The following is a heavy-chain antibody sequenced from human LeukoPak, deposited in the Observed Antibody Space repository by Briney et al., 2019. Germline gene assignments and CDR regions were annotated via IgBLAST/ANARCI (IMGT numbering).Heavy chain of an antibody. J-gene: IGHJ4*02. CDR3: AKWGYSSSWSEGFDY. V-gene: IGHV3-23*01. CDR1: GFTFSSYA. CDR2: ISGSGGST. Sequence: AGGSLRLSCAASGFTFSSYAMSWVRQAPGKGLEWVSAISGSGGSTYYADSVKGRFTISRDNSKNTLYLQMNSLRAEDTAVYYCAKWGYSSSWSEGFDYWGQGTLVTVSS. D-gene: IGHD6-13*01.